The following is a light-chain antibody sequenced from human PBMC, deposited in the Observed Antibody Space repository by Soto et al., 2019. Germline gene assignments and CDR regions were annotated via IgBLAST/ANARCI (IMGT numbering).Light chain of an antibody. J-gene: IGLJ3*02. Sequence: QSALTQPASVSGSPGQSITISCTGTSSDVGGYNYVSWYQQHPGKAPKLIIYEVTHRPSGVSSRFYGSRSGSTAPLTISGLQAEDEADYYCKSRTTRNTLVFGGGTKVTVL. CDR2: EVT. CDR1: SSDVGGYNY. V-gene: IGLV2-14*01. CDR3: KSRTTRNTLV.